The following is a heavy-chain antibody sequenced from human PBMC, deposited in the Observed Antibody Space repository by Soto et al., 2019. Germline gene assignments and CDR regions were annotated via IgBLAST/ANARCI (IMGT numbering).Heavy chain of an antibody. D-gene: IGHD5-12*01. V-gene: IGHV4-30-2*01. CDR1: GGSLSTGDFS. CDR2: IYQSGST. Sequence: PSETLSLTCTVSGGSLSTGDFSWNWIRQPPGKGLEWVGYIYQSGSTYYNPSLKSRATISVDRSKNSFSLKLSSVTAAATCVYYCARGRSTSGYPNFDPWGQGTLVTVSS. J-gene: IGHJ5*02. CDR3: ARGRSTSGYPNFDP.